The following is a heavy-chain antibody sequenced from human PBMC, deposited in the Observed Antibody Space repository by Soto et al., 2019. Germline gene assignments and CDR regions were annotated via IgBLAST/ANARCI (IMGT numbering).Heavy chain of an antibody. Sequence: SGPTLENPTQTLTLTCNFSGFSLSTRGVGVGWIRQPPGKALEWLALIYWDDDKRYSPSLKSRLTITKDTSKNQVVLTMTNMDPVDTVTYYCAHRQTIFGVVTADYWGQGTLVTVSS. CDR3: AHRQTIFGVVTADY. D-gene: IGHD3-3*01. J-gene: IGHJ4*02. CDR1: GFSLSTRGVG. V-gene: IGHV2-5*02. CDR2: IYWDDDK.